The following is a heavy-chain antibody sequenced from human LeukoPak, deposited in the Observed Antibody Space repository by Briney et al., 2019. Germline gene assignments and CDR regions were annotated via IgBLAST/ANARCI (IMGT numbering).Heavy chain of an antibody. V-gene: IGHV1-69*04. J-gene: IGHJ4*02. Sequence: GAPVKVSCKASGGTFSSYAISWVRQAPGQGLEWMGRIIPILGIANYAQKFQGRVTITADKSTSTAYMELSSLRSEDTAVYYCARAPDAYNWNDVPTDYWGQGTLVTVSS. CDR2: IIPILGIA. CDR1: GGTFSSYA. D-gene: IGHD1-1*01. CDR3: ARAPDAYNWNDVPTDY.